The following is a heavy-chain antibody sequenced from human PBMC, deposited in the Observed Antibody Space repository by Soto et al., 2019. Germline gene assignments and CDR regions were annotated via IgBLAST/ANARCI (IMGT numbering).Heavy chain of an antibody. Sequence: SETLSLTCSVSGCSICSYYWSWIRQPPGKGLEWIAYIHYSGSTNNNPSLKSRVTISLDTSKSQFSLKLSSVTAADTAIYYCAASPRTSYYYMDVWGKGTTVTVSS. CDR1: GCSICSYY. V-gene: IGHV4-59*01. J-gene: IGHJ6*03. CDR3: AASPRTSYYYMDV. CDR2: IHYSGST.